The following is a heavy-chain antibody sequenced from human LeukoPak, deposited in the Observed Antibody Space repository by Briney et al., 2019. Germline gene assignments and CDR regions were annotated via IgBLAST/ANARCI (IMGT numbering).Heavy chain of an antibody. D-gene: IGHD4-17*01. V-gene: IGHV4-61*02. Sequence: SETLSLTCTASGGSVSSGSYYWSWIRQPAGKGLEWIGRIYTSGSTNYNPSLKSRVTISVDTSKNQFSLKLNSVTAADTAVYYCGRGTTVTSSGYFQHWGQGTLSTSPQ. J-gene: IGHJ1*01. CDR2: IYTSGST. CDR1: GGSVSSGSYY. CDR3: GRGTTVTSSGYFQH.